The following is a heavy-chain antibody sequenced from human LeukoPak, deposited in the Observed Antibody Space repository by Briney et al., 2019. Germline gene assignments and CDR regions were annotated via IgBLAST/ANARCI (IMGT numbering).Heavy chain of an antibody. CDR1: GASISSSY. V-gene: IGHV4-59*01. CDR3: ARGYYDSRGYSNTFDI. J-gene: IGHJ3*02. CDR2: INYSGNT. Sequence: SETLSLTCAVSGASISSSYWSWIRQPPGKGLEWIGYINYSGNTKYNPSLESRVTISVDASNNQFSLRLSSVTAADTAFYYCARGYYDSRGYSNTFDIWGQGTLVTVSS. D-gene: IGHD3-22*01.